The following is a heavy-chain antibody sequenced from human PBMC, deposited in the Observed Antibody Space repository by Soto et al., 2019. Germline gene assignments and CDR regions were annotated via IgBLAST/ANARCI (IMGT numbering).Heavy chain of an antibody. CDR2: ISAYNGNT. V-gene: IGHV1-18*01. J-gene: IGHJ4*02. CDR3: AASLAPAAIYYFDY. CDR1: GYTFTSYG. D-gene: IGHD2-2*02. Sequence: ASVKVSCKASGYTFTSYGISWVRQAPGQGLEWMGWISAYNGNTNYAQKLQGRVTMTTDTSTSTAYMELRSLRSDDTAVYYCAASLAPAAIYYFDYWGQGTLVTVSS.